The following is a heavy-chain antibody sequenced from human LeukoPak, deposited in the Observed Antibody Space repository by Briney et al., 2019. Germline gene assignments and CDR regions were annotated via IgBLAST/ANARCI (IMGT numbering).Heavy chain of an antibody. Sequence: ASVKVSCKASGGTFSSYAISWVRQAPGQGLEWMGIINPSGGSTSYAQKFQGRVTMTRDTSTSTVYMELSSLRSEDTAVYYCARDRAVVTAYAFDIWGQGTMVTVSS. J-gene: IGHJ3*02. CDR2: INPSGGST. CDR1: GGTFSSYA. CDR3: ARDRAVVTAYAFDI. V-gene: IGHV1-46*01. D-gene: IGHD2-21*02.